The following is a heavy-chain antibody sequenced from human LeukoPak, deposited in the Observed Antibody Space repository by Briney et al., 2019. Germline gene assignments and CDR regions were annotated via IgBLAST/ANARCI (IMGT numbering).Heavy chain of an antibody. J-gene: IGHJ6*03. D-gene: IGHD2-21*02. CDR3: STLGDYYYYYYMDV. CDR2: IRYDGSNK. V-gene: IGHV3-30*02. Sequence: GGSLRLSCAASGFTFSSYGMHWVRQAPGKGLERVAFIRYDGSNKYYADSVKGRFTTSRDNSKNTLYLQMNSLRAEDTAVYYCSTLGDYYYYYYMDVWGKGTTVTVSS. CDR1: GFTFSSYG.